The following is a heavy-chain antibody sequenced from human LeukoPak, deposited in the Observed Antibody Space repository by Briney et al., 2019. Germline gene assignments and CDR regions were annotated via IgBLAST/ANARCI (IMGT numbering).Heavy chain of an antibody. J-gene: IGHJ5*02. D-gene: IGHD2-15*01. CDR2: IWYDGSIK. CDR1: GFTFSTYG. Sequence: GGSLRLSCSASGFTFSTYGMHWVRQAPGKGLEWVAVIWYDGSIKYYADSVKGRVTVSRDNSKSTVYLQMNSLRAEDTAVYYCARVWCSSSSCYSSADLWGQGTLVTVSS. CDR3: ARVWCSSSSCYSSADL. V-gene: IGHV3-33*01.